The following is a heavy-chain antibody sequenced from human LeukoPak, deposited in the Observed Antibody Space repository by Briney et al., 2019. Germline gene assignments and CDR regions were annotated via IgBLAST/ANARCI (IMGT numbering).Heavy chain of an antibody. V-gene: IGHV3-21*01. CDR3: AREGPGGSDY. D-gene: IGHD3-10*01. CDR1: GFTFSSYS. J-gene: IGHJ4*02. Sequence: GESLKISCAASGFTFSSYSMNWVRQAPGKGLEWVSSISSSSSYIYYADSVKGRFTISRDNAKNSLYLQMNSLRAEDTAVYYCAREGPGGSDYWGQGTLVTVSS. CDR2: ISSSSSYI.